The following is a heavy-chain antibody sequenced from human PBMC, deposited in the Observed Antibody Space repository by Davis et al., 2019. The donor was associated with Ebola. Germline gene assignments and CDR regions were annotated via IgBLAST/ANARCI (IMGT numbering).Heavy chain of an antibody. V-gene: IGHV3-74*01. CDR1: GFTFSSSW. Sequence: GESLKISCAASGFTFSSSWMHWVRQAPGKGLVWVARIRSDGSSTSYADSVKGRFTISRDNAKNTLYLQMDSLRAEDTAVYYCARGPSFLVSWGQGTLVTVSS. CDR3: ARGPSFLVS. CDR2: IRSDGSST. D-gene: IGHD2/OR15-2a*01. J-gene: IGHJ4*02.